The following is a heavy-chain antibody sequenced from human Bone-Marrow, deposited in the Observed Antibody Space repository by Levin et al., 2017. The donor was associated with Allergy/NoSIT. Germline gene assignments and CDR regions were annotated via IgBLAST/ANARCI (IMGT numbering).Heavy chain of an antibody. D-gene: IGHD5/OR15-5a*01. Sequence: SETLSLTCAVSGYSISSGYYWAWIRQPPGKGLEWIGSIYNSGGSYYNPSLKSRVTISLDMSKNQFSLRLNSVTATDTAEYYCARDQIYERFDPWGQGTLVTVSS. CDR3: ARDQIYERFDP. J-gene: IGHJ5*02. V-gene: IGHV4-38-2*02. CDR1: GYSISSGYY. CDR2: IYNSGGS.